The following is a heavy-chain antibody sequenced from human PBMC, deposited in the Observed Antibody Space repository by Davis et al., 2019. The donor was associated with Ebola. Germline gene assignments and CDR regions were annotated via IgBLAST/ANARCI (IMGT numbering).Heavy chain of an antibody. D-gene: IGHD6-19*01. J-gene: IGHJ4*02. Sequence: GGSLRLSCAASGFTFSSYGMSWVRQAPGKGLEWVSASGRTDKTYYADSVKGRFTISRDKSKNTVYLQMNSLRAEDTAVYYCEKEIGGSGWYSIDYWGQGTLVTVSS. V-gene: IGHV3-23*01. CDR3: EKEIGGSGWYSIDY. CDR2: SGRTDKT. CDR1: GFTFSSYG.